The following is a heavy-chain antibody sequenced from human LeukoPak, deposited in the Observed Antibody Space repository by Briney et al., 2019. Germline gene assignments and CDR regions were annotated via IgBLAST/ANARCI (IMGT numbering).Heavy chain of an antibody. D-gene: IGHD3-22*01. V-gene: IGHV4-34*01. CDR2: INHSGST. CDR3: ARDRGDDTVSYFDY. Sequence: SETLSHTCAVYGGTFSGYYWSWLRQPPGKGLEWIGEINHSGSTNYNPSLKSRVTISLDMSNNQFSLKLTSVTAADTAVYYCARDRGDDTVSYFDYWGQGTLVTVSS. J-gene: IGHJ4*02. CDR1: GGTFSGYY.